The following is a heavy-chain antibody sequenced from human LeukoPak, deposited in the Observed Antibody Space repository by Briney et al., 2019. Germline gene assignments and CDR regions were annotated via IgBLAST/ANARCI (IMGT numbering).Heavy chain of an antibody. V-gene: IGHV4-59*02. D-gene: IGHD6-13*01. CDR1: GDSVSGYY. CDR3: ARENSNSWYLDY. Sequence: ASETLSLTCTVSGDSVSGYYWSWIRQPPGKGLEWIGYIYYSGSTNYNPSLKSRVTISVDTSKNQFSLKLSSVTAADTAVYYCARENSNSWYLDYWGQGTLVTVSS. CDR2: IYYSGST. J-gene: IGHJ4*02.